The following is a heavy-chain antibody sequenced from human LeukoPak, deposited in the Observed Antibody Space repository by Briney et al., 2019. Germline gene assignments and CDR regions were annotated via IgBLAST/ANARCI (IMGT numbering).Heavy chain of an antibody. CDR2: IYYSGST. CDR1: GGSIRNYY. Sequence: SETLSLTCTVSGGSIRNYYWSWIRQPPGKGLEWIGYIYYSGSTYYNPSLKSRVTISVDTSKNHFSLKLSSVTAADTAVYYCPIAAAATGYYYMDVWGIGTTVTVSS. V-gene: IGHV4-59*01. J-gene: IGHJ6*03. CDR3: PIAAAATGYYYMDV. D-gene: IGHD6-13*01.